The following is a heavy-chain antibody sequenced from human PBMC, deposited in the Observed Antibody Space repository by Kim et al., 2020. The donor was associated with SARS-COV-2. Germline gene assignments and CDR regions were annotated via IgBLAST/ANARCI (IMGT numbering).Heavy chain of an antibody. CDR1: GFTFSSYD. D-gene: IGHD6-13*01. V-gene: IGHV3-48*03. CDR3: ARAYNRIAAAGTDYFDY. Sequence: GGSLRLSCAASGFTFSSYDMNWVRQAPGKGLEWVSYISSSGSTIYYADSVKGRFTISRDNAKNSLYLQMNSLRAEDTAFYYCARAYNRIAAAGTDYFDYWGQRTLFTLSS. CDR2: ISSSGSTI. J-gene: IGHJ4*02.